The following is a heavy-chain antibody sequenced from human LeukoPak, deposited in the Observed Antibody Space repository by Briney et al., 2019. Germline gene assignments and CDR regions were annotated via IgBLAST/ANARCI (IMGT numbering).Heavy chain of an antibody. CDR1: GFTFDDYA. V-gene: IGHV3-9*01. CDR3: AKDDSYGANSHFDY. D-gene: IGHD4-23*01. Sequence: PGGSLRLSCAASGFTFDDYAMHWVRQAPGKGLEWVSGISWNGGSIDYADSVRGRFTISRDNAKNSLYLQMNSLRTEDTALYYCAKDDSYGANSHFDYWGQGTLVTVSS. J-gene: IGHJ4*02. CDR2: ISWNGGSI.